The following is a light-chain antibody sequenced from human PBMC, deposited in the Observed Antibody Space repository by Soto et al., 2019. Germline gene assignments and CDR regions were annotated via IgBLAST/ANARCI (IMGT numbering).Light chain of an antibody. CDR2: ADD. J-gene: IGLJ1*01. V-gene: IGLV3-21*02. Sequence: SYELTQPPSVSVATGQTARITCGGNNIGSKSVHWYQQKPGQAPVLVVYADDDRPSGIPERISGSNSGNTATLTISRVEAGDEADYYCQLWDSTRDHHVFGSGTKLTVL. CDR1: NIGSKS. CDR3: QLWDSTRDHHV.